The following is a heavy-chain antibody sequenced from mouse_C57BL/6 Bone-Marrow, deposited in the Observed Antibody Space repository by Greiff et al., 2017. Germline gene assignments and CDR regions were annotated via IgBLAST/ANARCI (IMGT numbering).Heavy chain of an antibody. J-gene: IGHJ2*01. CDR1: GYTFTDYY. V-gene: IGHV1-26*01. CDR3: ARTLPPYYGSSSYYFDY. D-gene: IGHD1-1*01. CDR2: INPNNGGT. Sequence: VQLQPSGPELVKPGASVKISCKASGYTFTDYYMNWVKQSHGTSLEWIGDINPNNGGTSYNQQFKAKATLTVDKSSSTAYMELRSLTSEDSAVYYCARTLPPYYGSSSYYFDYWGQGTTLTVSS.